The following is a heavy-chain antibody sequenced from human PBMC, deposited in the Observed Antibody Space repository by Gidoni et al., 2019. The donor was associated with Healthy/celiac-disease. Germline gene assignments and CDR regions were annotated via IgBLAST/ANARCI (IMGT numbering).Heavy chain of an antibody. CDR3: ARVGDYSPLRWYGMDV. V-gene: IGHV1-69*01. CDR2: IIPIFGTA. D-gene: IGHD4-4*01. J-gene: IGHJ6*02. CDR1: GGTFSSYA. Sequence: QVQLVQSGAEVKKPGSSVKVSCKASGGTFSSYAISWVRQAPGQGLEWMGGIIPIFGTANYAQKFQGRVTITADESTSTAYMELSSLRSEDTAVYYCARVGDYSPLRWYGMDVWGQGTTVTVSS.